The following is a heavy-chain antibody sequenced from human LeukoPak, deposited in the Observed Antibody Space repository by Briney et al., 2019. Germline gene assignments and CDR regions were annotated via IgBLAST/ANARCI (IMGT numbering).Heavy chain of an antibody. Sequence: GGSLRLSCAASGFTFSSYSMNWVRQAPGKGLEWVSSISSSSYIYYADSVKGRFTISRDNAKNSLYLQMNSLRAEDTAVYYCARDGGDIVVVPAAFPFYYYYMDVWGKGTTVTVSS. CDR1: GFTFSSYS. CDR3: ARDGGDIVVVPAAFPFYYYYMDV. J-gene: IGHJ6*03. V-gene: IGHV3-21*01. D-gene: IGHD2-2*01. CDR2: ISSSSYI.